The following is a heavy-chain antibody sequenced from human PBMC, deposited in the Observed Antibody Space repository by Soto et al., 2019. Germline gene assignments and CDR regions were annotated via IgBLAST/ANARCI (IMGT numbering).Heavy chain of an antibody. CDR1: GGSISSSSYY. Sequence: SETLSLTCTVSGGSISSSSYYWGWIRQPPGKGLEWIGSIYYSGNTYYNPSLKSRVTISVDTSKNQFSLKPSSVTAADTAVYYCARGSTPRGSGHFDYWGQGTLVTVSS. V-gene: IGHV4-39*01. J-gene: IGHJ4*02. CDR3: ARGSTPRGSGHFDY. D-gene: IGHD3-10*01. CDR2: IYYSGNT.